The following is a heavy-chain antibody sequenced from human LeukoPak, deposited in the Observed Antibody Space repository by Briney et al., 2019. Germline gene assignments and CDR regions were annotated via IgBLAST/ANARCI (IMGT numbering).Heavy chain of an antibody. J-gene: IGHJ4*02. CDR2: ISSQSGSA. D-gene: IGHD3-3*01. V-gene: IGHV4-4*02. CDR3: AKIYCSTITCYFDF. Sequence: KPGGSLRLSCAASGFTFSTYSMNWVRQSPRKGLEWIGEISSQSGSANYNPSLMRRVTISIDKSKNLFSLRLTSVTAADTAMYYCAKIYCSTITCYFDFWGRGTLVTVSP. CDR1: GFTFSTYSM.